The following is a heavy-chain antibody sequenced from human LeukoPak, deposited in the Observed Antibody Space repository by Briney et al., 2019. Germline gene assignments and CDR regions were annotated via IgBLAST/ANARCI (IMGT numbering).Heavy chain of an antibody. D-gene: IGHD3-10*01. CDR1: GFTFSSYS. J-gene: IGHJ4*02. CDR2: ISSSSSSYI. V-gene: IGHV3-21*01. CDR3: ARTMVQGVILWDY. Sequence: GGSLRLSCAASGFTFSSYSMNWVRQAPGKGLEWVSSISSSSSSYIYYADSVKGRFTISRDNAKNSLYLQMNSLRAEDTAVYYCARTMVQGVILWDYWGQGTLVTVSS.